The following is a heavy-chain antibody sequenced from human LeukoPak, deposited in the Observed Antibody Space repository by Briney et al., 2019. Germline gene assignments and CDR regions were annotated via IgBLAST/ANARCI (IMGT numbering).Heavy chain of an antibody. V-gene: IGHV3-30*02. D-gene: IGHD3-10*01. Sequence: GGSQRPSCAAAGFTFSTYGMHWVRQAPGKGLEWVTVIWYDGSEKYYADSGKGRFTISRDNSKNTPYLQMNSLRAEDTAVYYCAKSYGSASYYDAFDMWGQGTMVTVSS. CDR3: AKSYGSASYYDAFDM. J-gene: IGHJ3*02. CDR1: GFTFSTYG. CDR2: IWYDGSEK.